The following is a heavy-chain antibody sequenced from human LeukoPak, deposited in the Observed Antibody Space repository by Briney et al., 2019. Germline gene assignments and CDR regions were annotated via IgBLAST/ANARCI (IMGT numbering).Heavy chain of an antibody. D-gene: IGHD3-3*01. CDR2: SSSSSSTI. V-gene: IGHV3-48*02. J-gene: IGHJ4*02. Sequence: GGSLRLSCAASGFTYSSYSMNLVRQAAGKGLEWVSYSSSSSSTIYYADSVKGRFTISRDNAKNSLYLQMNSLRDEDTAVYYCAREYYDFWSGYYLPYYWGQGTLVTVSS. CDR3: AREYYDFWSGYYLPYY. CDR1: GFTYSSYS.